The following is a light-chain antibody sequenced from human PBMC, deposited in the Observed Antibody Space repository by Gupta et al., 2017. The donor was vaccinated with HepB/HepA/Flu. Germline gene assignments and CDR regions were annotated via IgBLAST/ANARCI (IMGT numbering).Light chain of an antibody. J-gene: IGLJ2*01. CDR1: SSNIGEGSD. CDR3: QSYDNRLSVWV. V-gene: IGLV1-40*01. Sequence: QSVLTQPLSVSGAAGQTVTISCTVGSSNIGEGSDLPWYQQHPGKAPKVLIHHTNNRPSAVPDRFSGSKSGASASLVITGLQDEDEGYYYCQSYDNRLSVWVFGGGTKLTVL. CDR2: HTN.